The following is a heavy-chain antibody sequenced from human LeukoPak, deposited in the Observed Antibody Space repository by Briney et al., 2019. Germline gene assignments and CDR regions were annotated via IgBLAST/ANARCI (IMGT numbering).Heavy chain of an antibody. J-gene: IGHJ3*02. V-gene: IGHV3-48*01. CDR2: ISSSSSTI. Sequence: GGSLRLSCAAPGFTFSSYSMNWVCQALGKGLEWVSYISSSSSTIYYADSVKGRFTISRDNAKNSLYLQMNSLRAEDTAVYYCARPSVVLWFGELLSLGAFDIWGQGTMVTVSS. CDR1: GFTFSSYS. D-gene: IGHD3-10*01. CDR3: ARPSVVLWFGELLSLGAFDI.